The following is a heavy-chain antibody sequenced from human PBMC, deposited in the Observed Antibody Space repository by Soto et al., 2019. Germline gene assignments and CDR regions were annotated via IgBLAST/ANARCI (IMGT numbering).Heavy chain of an antibody. CDR3: VKDSYADFHRVLSTAEYFFDY. Sequence: GGSLRLSCTASGFTFDDYAIHWVRPGPGRGLEWVSGITWNSGKIAYADSVKGRFTIARDDDNNSLYLQMNSLRPEDTALYYCVKDSYADFHRVLSTAEYFFDYWGHGTLVTVS. J-gene: IGHJ4*01. D-gene: IGHD2-15*01. CDR1: GFTFDDYA. V-gene: IGHV3-9*01. CDR2: ITWNSGKI.